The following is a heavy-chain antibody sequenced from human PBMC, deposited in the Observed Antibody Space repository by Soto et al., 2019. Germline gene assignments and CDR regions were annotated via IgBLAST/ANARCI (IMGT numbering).Heavy chain of an antibody. Sequence: SETLSLTCAVSGTSISSTFWWTWVRQPPGKGLEWIGEVYHSGSTKYNPSLKSRVTISVDKSKNQFSLELRAVTAADTAVYYCARESYYGSGATVVAYWGQGTLVTLPS. V-gene: IGHV4-4*02. D-gene: IGHD3-10*01. CDR1: GTSISSTFW. CDR2: VYHSGST. CDR3: ARESYYGSGATVVAY. J-gene: IGHJ4*02.